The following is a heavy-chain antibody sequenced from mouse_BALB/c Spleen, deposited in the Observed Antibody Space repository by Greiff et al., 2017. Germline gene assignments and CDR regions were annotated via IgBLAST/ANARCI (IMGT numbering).Heavy chain of an antibody. CDR1: GFTFSSYA. J-gene: IGHJ3*01. D-gene: IGHD2-2*01. CDR3: ARGGYGFAY. CDR2: ISSGGST. Sequence: EVQLVESGGGLVKPGGSLTLSCAASGFTFSSYAMSWVRQTPEKRLEWVASISSGGSTYYPDSMKGRFTISRDNARNLLYLQMSSLRSEDTAMYYCARGGYGFAYWGQGTLVTVSA. V-gene: IGHV5-6-5*01.